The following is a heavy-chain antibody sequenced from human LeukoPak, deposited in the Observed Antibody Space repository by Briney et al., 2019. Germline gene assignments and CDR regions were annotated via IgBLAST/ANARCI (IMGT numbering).Heavy chain of an antibody. CDR2: IIPIFGTA. J-gene: IGHJ4*02. V-gene: IGHV1-69*05. CDR3: ARVSLAAAGTTPLDY. D-gene: IGHD6-13*01. Sequence: SVNVSCKASGYTFTSYGISWVRQAPGQGLEWMGGIIPIFGTANYAQEFQGRVTITTDESTSTAYMELSSLRSEDTAVYYCARVSLAAAGTTPLDYWGQGTLVTVSS. CDR1: GYTFTSYG.